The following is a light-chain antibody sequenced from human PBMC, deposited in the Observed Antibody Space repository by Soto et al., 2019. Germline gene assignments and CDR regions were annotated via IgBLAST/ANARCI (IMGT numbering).Light chain of an antibody. Sequence: QSALTQPASVSGSPGQSITISCTGSSSDVEANKLVSWYQQHPGTAPRLLIYEDIRRPSGISSRFSGSKSGNTASLTISGLRAEAEAAYYCCSYVDHRKFVFGGGTKLTVL. CDR2: EDI. CDR3: CSYVDHRKFV. J-gene: IGLJ3*02. CDR1: SSDVEANKL. V-gene: IGLV2-23*01.